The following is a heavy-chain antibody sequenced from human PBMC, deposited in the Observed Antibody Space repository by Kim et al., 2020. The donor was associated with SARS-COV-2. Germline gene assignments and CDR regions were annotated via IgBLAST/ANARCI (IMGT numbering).Heavy chain of an antibody. CDR2: ISYDGSNK. D-gene: IGHD3-22*01. CDR1: GFTFSSYG. Sequence: GGSLRLSCAASGFTFSSYGMHWVRQAPGKGLEWVAVISYDGSNKYYADSVKGRFTISRDNSKNTLYLQMNSLRAEDTAVYYCARPHYYDSSGYYPYYFDYWGQGTLVTVSS. J-gene: IGHJ4*02. V-gene: IGHV3-30*03. CDR3: ARPHYYDSSGYYPYYFDY.